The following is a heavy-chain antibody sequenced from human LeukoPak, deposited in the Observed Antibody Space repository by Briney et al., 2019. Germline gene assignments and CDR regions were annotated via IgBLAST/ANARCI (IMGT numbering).Heavy chain of an antibody. J-gene: IGHJ6*02. CDR1: GFTFSNAW. CDR3: TQNTNPDGWYSYYYYGMDV. D-gene: IGHD6-19*01. CDR2: IKSKTDGGTT. Sequence: GGSLRLSCAASGFTFSNAWMSWVRQAPGKGLEWVGRIKSKTDGGTTDYAAPVEGRFTISRDDSKNTLYLQMNSLKTEDTAVYYCTQNTNPDGWYSYYYYGMDVWGQGTTVTVSS. V-gene: IGHV3-15*01.